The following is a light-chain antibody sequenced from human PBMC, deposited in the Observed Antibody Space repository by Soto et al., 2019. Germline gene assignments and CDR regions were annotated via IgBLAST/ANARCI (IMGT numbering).Light chain of an antibody. CDR1: QSVLYSSNNKNY. J-gene: IGKJ3*01. Sequence: DIVMTQSPDSLAVSLGERATINCKSSQSVLYSSNNKNYLAWYQQKPGQPPKLLIYWASTRESGVPDRFSGSGYGTDFTLTISSLQAEDVSVYYCQQYYSTPRTVVPGTKVDIK. CDR3: QQYYSTPRT. CDR2: WAS. V-gene: IGKV4-1*01.